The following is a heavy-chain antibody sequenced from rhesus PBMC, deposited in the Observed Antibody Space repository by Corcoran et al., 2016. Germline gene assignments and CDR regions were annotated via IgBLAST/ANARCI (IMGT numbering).Heavy chain of an antibody. CDR3: TRHNWPYRFDY. CDR1: GFTFRNSW. D-gene: IGHD1-26*01. Sequence: EVQLVESGGGLVQPGGSVRLACAASGFTFRNSWLSWVRQATGKGLEWVGVIKNKADGGAAGYAESVKGRFTISSDDSTNILYLQMNSLKTEDTAVYYCTRHNWPYRFDYWGQGVLVTVSS. CDR2: IKNKADGGAA. V-gene: IGHV3S11*01. J-gene: IGHJ4*01.